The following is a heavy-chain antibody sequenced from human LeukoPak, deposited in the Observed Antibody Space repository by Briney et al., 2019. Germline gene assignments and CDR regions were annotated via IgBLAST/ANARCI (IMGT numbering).Heavy chain of an antibody. J-gene: IGHJ4*02. V-gene: IGHV1-24*01. Sequence: ASVKLSCKVSGYTLTELSMHWVRQAPGKGLEWVGGFDPEDGETIYAQKFQGRVTMTEDTSTDTAYMELSSLRSEDTAVYYCASSKRAFGGVILVTLADYWGQGTLVTVSS. CDR3: ASSKRAFGGVILVTLADY. D-gene: IGHD3-16*02. CDR2: FDPEDGET. CDR1: GYTLTELS.